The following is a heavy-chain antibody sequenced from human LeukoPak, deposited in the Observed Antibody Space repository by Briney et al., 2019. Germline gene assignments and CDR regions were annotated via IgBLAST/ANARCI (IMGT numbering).Heavy chain of an antibody. CDR3: ASGYCSGGSCYYYMDV. CDR2: IYYSGST. Sequence: PSETLSLTCAVYGGSFSGYYWSWIRQPPGKGLEWIGYIYYSGSTNYNPSLKSRVTISVDTSKNQFSLKLSSVTAADTAVYYCASGYCSGGSCYYYMDVWGKGTTVTVSS. V-gene: IGHV4-59*01. D-gene: IGHD2-15*01. J-gene: IGHJ6*03. CDR1: GGSFSGYY.